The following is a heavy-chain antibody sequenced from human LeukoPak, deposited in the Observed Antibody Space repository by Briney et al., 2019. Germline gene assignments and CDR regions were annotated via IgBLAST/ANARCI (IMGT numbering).Heavy chain of an antibody. CDR3: ARAPKQYSTSGAFDV. D-gene: IGHD5-18*01. CDR1: EFDFSTHA. CDR2: ISISGTKT. V-gene: IGHV3-23*01. Sequence: GGSLRLSCAASEFDFSTHAMTWVRQAPGKGLEWVSAISISGTKTYYADSVKGRFTISRDNSRNTLYLQLNSLRGDDTAVYYCARAPKQYSTSGAFDVWGQGTMVTVSS. J-gene: IGHJ3*01.